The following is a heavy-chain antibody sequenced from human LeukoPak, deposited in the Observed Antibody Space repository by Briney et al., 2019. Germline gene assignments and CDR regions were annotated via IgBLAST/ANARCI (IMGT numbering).Heavy chain of an antibody. V-gene: IGHV3-48*01. J-gene: IGHJ4*02. D-gene: IGHD1-26*01. CDR2: ISSSSSTI. CDR3: ARDQRGSYARVFDY. CDR1: GFTFSSYS. Sequence: PGGSLRLSCAASGFTFSSYSMNWVRQAPGKGLEWVSYISSSSSTIYYADSVKGRFTISRDNAKNSLYLQMNSLRAEDTAVYYCARDQRGSYARVFDYWGQGTLVTVSS.